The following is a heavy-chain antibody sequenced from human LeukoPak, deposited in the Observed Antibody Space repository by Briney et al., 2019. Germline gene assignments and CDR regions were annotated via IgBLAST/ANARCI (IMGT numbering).Heavy chain of an antibody. J-gene: IGHJ5*02. D-gene: IGHD6-6*01. CDR1: GGSISSSSYY. Sequence: PSETLSLTCTVSGGSISSSSYYWGWLRQPPGKGLEWIASIYYSGSTYHKSSLKSRVTISVDSSKNQFSLRLNSVTAADTAVYFCARQGSARANWFDPWGQGTLVTVSS. CDR2: IYYSGST. CDR3: ARQGSARANWFDP. V-gene: IGHV4-39*01.